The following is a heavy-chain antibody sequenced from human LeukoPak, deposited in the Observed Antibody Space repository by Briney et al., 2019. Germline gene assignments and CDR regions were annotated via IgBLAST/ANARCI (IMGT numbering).Heavy chain of an antibody. D-gene: IGHD4-17*01. J-gene: IGHJ5*02. Sequence: ASVKVSCKASGYTFTGYYMHWVRQAPGQGLEWMGWINPNSGGTNYAQKFQGRVTMTRDTSISTACMELSRLRSDDTAVYYCARRYGDYANWFDPWGQGTLVTVSS. CDR1: GYTFTGYY. CDR2: INPNSGGT. CDR3: ARRYGDYANWFDP. V-gene: IGHV1-2*02.